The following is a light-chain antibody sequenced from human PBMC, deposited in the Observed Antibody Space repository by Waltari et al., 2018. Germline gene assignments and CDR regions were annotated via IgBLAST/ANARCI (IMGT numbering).Light chain of an antibody. CDR2: EVN. CDR3: SSFANNKRI. J-gene: IGLJ2*01. V-gene: IGLV2-8*01. CDR1: SSDLGGFTY. Sequence: QSALAQPPSASGSPGQSITVSCPGTSSDLGGFTYVSWFQQHPGSGPRLIIYEVNQRPSGVPDRFSGSKSGNTAFLTVSGLQPEDEAHYHCSSFANNKRIFGGGTKLTVL.